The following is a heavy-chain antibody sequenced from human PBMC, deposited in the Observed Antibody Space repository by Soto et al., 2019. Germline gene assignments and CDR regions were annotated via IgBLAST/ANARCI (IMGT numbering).Heavy chain of an antibody. CDR1: GGSISSGDYY. V-gene: IGHV4-30-4*01. CDR2: IYYSGST. Sequence: SETLSLTCTVSGGSISSGDYYWSWIRQPPGKGLEWIGYIYYSGSTYYNPSLKSRVTISVDTSKNQFSLKLSSVTAADTAVYYCAREIYSGYAYWYFDLWGRGTLVTVSS. J-gene: IGHJ2*01. D-gene: IGHD5-12*01. CDR3: AREIYSGYAYWYFDL.